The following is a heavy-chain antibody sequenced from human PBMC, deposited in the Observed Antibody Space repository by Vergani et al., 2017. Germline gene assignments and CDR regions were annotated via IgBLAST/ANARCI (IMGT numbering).Heavy chain of an antibody. V-gene: IGHV3-33*01. CDR3: ARWGNEKRIDS. CDR1: GFTFSSHG. D-gene: IGHD4-23*01. Sequence: QVQLVESEGGVVQPGRSLTLSCVASGFTFSSHGMHWVRQAPGKGLEWVAVIWYDGSNKYYGDSVKGRFTISRDNSKNTLYLQMNSLRVEDTAVYYCARWGNEKRIDSGGKGTWFTVSS. J-gene: IGHJ5*01. CDR2: IWYDGSNK.